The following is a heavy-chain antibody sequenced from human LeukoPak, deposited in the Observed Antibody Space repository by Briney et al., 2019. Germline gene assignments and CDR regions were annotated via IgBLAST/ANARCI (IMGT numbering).Heavy chain of an antibody. CDR3: ARSYQLLLDV. CDR2: IYTSGST. CDR1: GGSISSYY. J-gene: IGHJ6*04. V-gene: IGHV4-4*07. D-gene: IGHD6-6*01. Sequence: PSETLSLTCTVSGGSISSYYWSWIRQPAGKGLEWIGRIYTSGSTNYSPSLKSRVTISVDKSKNQFSLKLSSVTAADTAVYYCARSYQLLLDVWGKGTTVTVSS.